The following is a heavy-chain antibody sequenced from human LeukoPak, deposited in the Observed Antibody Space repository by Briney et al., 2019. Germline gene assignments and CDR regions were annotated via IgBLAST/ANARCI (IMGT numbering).Heavy chain of an antibody. CDR1: GFTFSSYS. CDR2: ISSSSSTI. J-gene: IGHJ5*02. D-gene: IGHD3-10*01. CDR3: AREGVAVRGALNWFDP. V-gene: IGHV3-48*01. Sequence: GGSLRLSCAASGFTFSSYSMNWVRQAPGKGLEWVSYISSSSSTIYYADSVKGRFTISRDNAKNSLYLQMNSLRAEETAVYYCAREGVAVRGALNWFDPWGQGTLVTVSS.